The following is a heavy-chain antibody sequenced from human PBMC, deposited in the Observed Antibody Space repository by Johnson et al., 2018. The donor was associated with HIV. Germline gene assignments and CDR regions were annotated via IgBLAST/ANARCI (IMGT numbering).Heavy chain of an antibody. CDR1: GFTFDDYG. D-gene: IGHD6-13*01. Sequence: VQLVESGGGLVQPGRSLRLSCAASGFTFDDYGMSWVRQAPGKGLEWVSGINWNGGSTGYADSVKGRFTISRDNAKNSLYLQMNSLRAEDTAVYYCARSIAAAGTVAFDIWGQGTMVTVSS. J-gene: IGHJ3*02. CDR3: ARSIAAAGTVAFDI. CDR2: INWNGGST. V-gene: IGHV3-20*04.